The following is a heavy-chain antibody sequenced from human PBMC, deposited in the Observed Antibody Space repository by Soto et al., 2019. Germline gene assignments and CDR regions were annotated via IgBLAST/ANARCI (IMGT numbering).Heavy chain of an antibody. Sequence: QVQLQESGPGLVKPSETLSLTCTVSGGSISSYYWSWIRQPPGKGLEWIGYIYFSGGTNYNPSLKSRVTISVDTSKNQLSRKLSSVTAADTAVYYCARESRSWYGSIWDYWGQGTLVTVSS. CDR1: GGSISSYY. D-gene: IGHD6-13*01. J-gene: IGHJ4*02. CDR2: IYFSGGT. V-gene: IGHV4-59*12. CDR3: ARESRSWYGSIWDY.